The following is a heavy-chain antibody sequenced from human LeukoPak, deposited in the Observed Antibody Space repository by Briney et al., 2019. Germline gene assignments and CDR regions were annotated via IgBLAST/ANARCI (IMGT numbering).Heavy chain of an antibody. Sequence: GASVKVSCKASGYTFTSYYMRWVRQAPGQGLEWMGIINPSGGSTSYAQKFQGRVTMTRDTSTSTVYMELSSLRSEDTAVYYCAIAAAGALGAFDIWGQGTMVTVSS. J-gene: IGHJ3*02. CDR3: AIAAAGALGAFDI. D-gene: IGHD6-13*01. CDR2: INPSGGST. V-gene: IGHV1-46*03. CDR1: GYTFTSYY.